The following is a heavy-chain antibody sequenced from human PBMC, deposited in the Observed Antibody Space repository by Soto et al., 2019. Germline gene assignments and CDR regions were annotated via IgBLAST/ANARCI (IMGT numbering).Heavy chain of an antibody. V-gene: IGHV3-15*07. CDR1: GFTFSNAL. J-gene: IGHJ4*02. D-gene: IGHD3-3*01. CDR2: IKSKTDGGTT. CDR3: TPRTEGVVIILDY. Sequence: PWGSLRLSCAASGFTFSNALMNWVRQAPGKGLEWVGRIKSKTDGGTTDYAAPVKGRFTISRDDSKNTLYLQMNSLKTEDTAVYYCTPRTEGVVIILDYWAQETLVTVSS.